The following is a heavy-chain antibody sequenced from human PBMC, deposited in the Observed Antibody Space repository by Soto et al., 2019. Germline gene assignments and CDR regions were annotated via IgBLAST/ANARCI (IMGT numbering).Heavy chain of an antibody. V-gene: IGHV4-59*01. D-gene: IGHD3-16*02. Sequence: SETLSLTCTVSGGSISRYYWSWIRQPPGKGLEWIGYIYYSGSTNYNPSLKSRVTISVDTSKNQFSLKLSSVTAADTAVYYCARDMITFGGVIDPGWFDPRGQGDPVTVSA. CDR2: IYYSGST. J-gene: IGHJ5*02. CDR1: GGSISRYY. CDR3: ARDMITFGGVIDPGWFDP.